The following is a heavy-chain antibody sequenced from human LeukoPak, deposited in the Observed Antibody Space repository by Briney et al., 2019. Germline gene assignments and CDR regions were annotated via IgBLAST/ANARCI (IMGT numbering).Heavy chain of an antibody. Sequence: SETLSLTCAVYGGSFSGYYWSWIRQPPGKGLEWIGEINHSGSTNYNPSLKSRVTISVDTSKNQFSLKLSSVTAADTAVYYCARSVKGRRLLNYWGQGTLVIVSS. D-gene: IGHD4-17*01. V-gene: IGHV4-34*01. CDR1: GGSFSGYY. CDR3: ARSVKGRRLLNY. J-gene: IGHJ4*02. CDR2: INHSGST.